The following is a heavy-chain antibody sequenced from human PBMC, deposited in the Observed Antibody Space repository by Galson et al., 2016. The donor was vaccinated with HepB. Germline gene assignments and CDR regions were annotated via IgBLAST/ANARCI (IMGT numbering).Heavy chain of an antibody. CDR2: INPGGSA. CDR3: ARAKGDIVIVIEDSAFDI. D-gene: IGHD3-16*02. V-gene: IGHV4-34*01. J-gene: IGHJ3*02. CDR1: GGSFSSNY. Sequence: SETLSLTCAVYGGSFSSNYWNWIRQSPGKGLEWIGEINPGGSASYNPSLKSRVTISADTSKNQLSLSLTSVTAADTSVYYCARAKGDIVIVIEDSAFDIWGQGTMVTVSS.